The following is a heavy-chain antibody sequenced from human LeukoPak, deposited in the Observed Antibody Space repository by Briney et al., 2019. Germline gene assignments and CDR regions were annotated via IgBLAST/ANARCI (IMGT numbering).Heavy chain of an antibody. V-gene: IGHV3-21*01. CDR1: GFTFSNYN. CDR2: ISYSSSYI. CDR3: ARIAVTYTFDY. Sequence: GGSLRLSCAASGFTFSNYNMNWVRQAPGKGLEWVSSISYSSSYIYYADSVKGRFTVSRDNAKNSLYLQMNSLRAEDTAVYYCARIAVTYTFDYWGQGTLVTVSS. D-gene: IGHD4-17*01. J-gene: IGHJ4*02.